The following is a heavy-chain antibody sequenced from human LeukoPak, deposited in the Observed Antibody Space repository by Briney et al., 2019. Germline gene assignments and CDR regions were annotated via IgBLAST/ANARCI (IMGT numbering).Heavy chain of an antibody. CDR1: GFTFSTNA. CDR2: ISGSGAST. V-gene: IGHV3-23*01. Sequence: TGGSLRLSCLTSGFTFSTNAMSWVRQAPGKGLEWISGISGSGASTYYADSVTGRITISRDNSRNTLYLQMNSLRGDDTAVYYCAKDVGKWESLHFFDYWGQGTLVTVSS. CDR3: AKDVGKWESLHFFDY. J-gene: IGHJ4*02. D-gene: IGHD1-26*01.